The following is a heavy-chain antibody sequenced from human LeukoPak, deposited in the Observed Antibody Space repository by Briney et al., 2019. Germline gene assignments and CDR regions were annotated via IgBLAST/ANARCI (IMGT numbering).Heavy chain of an antibody. CDR2: ISSSGSTI. CDR1: GFTFSSYE. V-gene: IGHV3-48*03. CDR3: ARGFNDYVWGSYRYIDY. Sequence: TGGCVRLSCAASGFTFSSYEMNRVRQAPGKGLEWVSYISSSGSTIYYADSVKGRFTISRDNAKNSLYLQMNSLRAEDTAVYYCARGFNDYVWGSYRYIDYWGQRTLVPVSS. J-gene: IGHJ4*02. D-gene: IGHD3-16*02.